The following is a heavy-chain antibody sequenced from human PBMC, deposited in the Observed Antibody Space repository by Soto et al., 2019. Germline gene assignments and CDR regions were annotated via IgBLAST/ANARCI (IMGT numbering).Heavy chain of an antibody. V-gene: IGHV3-30*04. CDR2: ISYDGSNK. CDR3: ARDKDWAFDY. J-gene: IGHJ4*02. Sequence: GGALRLSCAAAGFTFSRHTMHRVRQAPGKGLEWVASISYDGSNKYYADSVKGRFTVSRDNAKNSLFLLMNSLRAEDTALYYCARDKDWAFDYWGQGTLVTVSS. CDR1: GFTFSRHT. D-gene: IGHD3-9*01.